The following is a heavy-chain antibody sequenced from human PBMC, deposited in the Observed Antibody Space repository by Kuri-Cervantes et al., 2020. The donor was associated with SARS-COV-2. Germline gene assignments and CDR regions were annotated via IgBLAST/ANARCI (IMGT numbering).Heavy chain of an antibody. CDR1: GFTFSSYS. Sequence: GESLKISCAASGFTFSSYSMNWVRQAPGKGLEWASYISSSSSTIYYADSVKGRFTISRDNAKNSLYLQMNSLRAEDTAVYYCTRDRFTGYSSSWDAFDIWGQGTMVTVSS. D-gene: IGHD6-13*01. V-gene: IGHV3-48*01. CDR3: TRDRFTGYSSSWDAFDI. CDR2: ISSSSSTI. J-gene: IGHJ3*02.